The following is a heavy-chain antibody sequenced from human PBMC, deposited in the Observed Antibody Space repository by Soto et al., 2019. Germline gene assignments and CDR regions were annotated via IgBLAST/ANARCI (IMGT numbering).Heavy chain of an antibody. D-gene: IGHD4-17*01. V-gene: IGHV3-33*01. CDR3: ARDLFGDYGLDY. CDR2: IWYDGTNK. J-gene: IGHJ4*02. Sequence: QVQLVESGGGVVQPGGSLRLSSAASAFTFRNYGMHWVRQAPGKGLEWVAVIWYDGTNKYYADSVKGRFTISRDNSKNTLSLQMNSLRAEDTAMYYCARDLFGDYGLDYWGQGTLVTVSS. CDR1: AFTFRNYG.